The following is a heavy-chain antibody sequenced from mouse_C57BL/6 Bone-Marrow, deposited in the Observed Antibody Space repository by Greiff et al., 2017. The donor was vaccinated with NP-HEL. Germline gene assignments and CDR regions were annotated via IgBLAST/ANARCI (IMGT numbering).Heavy chain of an antibody. Sequence: VQLQQSGAELVRPGASVKLSCTASGFNIIDDYMHWVKQRPEQGLEWIGWIDPENGDTEYASKFQGKAPITADTSSNTAYLQLSSLTSEDTAVYYCTTLLLRYWGQGTTLTVSS. V-gene: IGHV14-4*01. CDR1: GFNIIDDY. J-gene: IGHJ2*01. D-gene: IGHD1-1*01. CDR2: IDPENGDT. CDR3: TTLLLRY.